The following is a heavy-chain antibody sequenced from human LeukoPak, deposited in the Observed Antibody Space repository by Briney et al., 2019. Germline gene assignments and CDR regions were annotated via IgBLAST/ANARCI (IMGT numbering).Heavy chain of an antibody. Sequence: KSSETLSLTCAVSGGSISSGGYSWSWIRQPPGKGLEWIGYIYHSGSAYYNPSLKSRVTISVDRSKNQFSLKLSSVTAADTAVYYCARVIAAASFDPWGQGTLVTVSS. CDR2: IYHSGSA. V-gene: IGHV4-30-2*01. CDR1: GGSISSGGYS. CDR3: ARVIAAASFDP. J-gene: IGHJ5*02. D-gene: IGHD6-13*01.